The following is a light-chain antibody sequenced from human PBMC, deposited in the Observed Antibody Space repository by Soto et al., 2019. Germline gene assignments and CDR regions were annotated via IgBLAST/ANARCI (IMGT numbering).Light chain of an antibody. V-gene: IGLV1-47*01. Sequence: QLVLTQPPSASGTPGQRVTISCSGSRSNIGNNYVHWYQQLPGTAPKLLIYRSNQRPSGVPDRFSGSKSGTSASLAISGLRSEDEADYHCAAWDDSLSGGVFGGGTKLTVL. CDR3: AAWDDSLSGGV. J-gene: IGLJ3*02. CDR2: RSN. CDR1: RSNIGNNY.